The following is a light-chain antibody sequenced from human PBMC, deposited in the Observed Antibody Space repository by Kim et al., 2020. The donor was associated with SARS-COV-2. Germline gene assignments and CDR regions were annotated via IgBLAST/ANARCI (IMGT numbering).Light chain of an antibody. CDR3: QAWDSITGV. J-gene: IGLJ3*02. CDR2: QDS. Sequence: SYELTQPPSVSASPGQTASITCSGDKLGDKYACWYQQKPGQSPVLVIYQDSKRPSGIPERFSGSNSGNTATLTISGTQAMDEADYYCQAWDSITGVFGGGTKLTVL. CDR1: KLGDKY. V-gene: IGLV3-1*01.